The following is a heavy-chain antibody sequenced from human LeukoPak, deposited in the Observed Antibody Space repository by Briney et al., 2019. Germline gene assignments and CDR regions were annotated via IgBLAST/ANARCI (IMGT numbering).Heavy chain of an antibody. J-gene: IGHJ4*02. Sequence: GGSLRLSCAASGFTFSTYWMTWVRQAPGKGLEWVANIKQDGSEKNYVDSVKGRFTISRDSAKNSLYLQMNSLRVEDTAVYYCAKEGRSLQTYWGQGTLVTVSS. CDR1: GFTFSTYW. CDR3: AKEGRSLQTY. CDR2: IKQDGSEK. D-gene: IGHD5-24*01. V-gene: IGHV3-7*03.